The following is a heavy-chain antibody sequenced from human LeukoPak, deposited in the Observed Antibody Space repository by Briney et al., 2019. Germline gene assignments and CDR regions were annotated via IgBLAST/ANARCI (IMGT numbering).Heavy chain of an antibody. D-gene: IGHD3-3*01. V-gene: IGHV3-48*01. J-gene: IGHJ4*02. Sequence: GGSLRLSCAASGFTFSSYSMNWVRQAPGKGLEWVSYISSSSSTIYYADSVKGRFTISRDNAKNSLYLQMNSLRAEDTAVYYCARNIYVFWPGVPTSFDSWGQEPLVTVSS. CDR3: ARNIYVFWPGVPTSFDS. CDR1: GFTFSSYS. CDR2: ISSSSSTI.